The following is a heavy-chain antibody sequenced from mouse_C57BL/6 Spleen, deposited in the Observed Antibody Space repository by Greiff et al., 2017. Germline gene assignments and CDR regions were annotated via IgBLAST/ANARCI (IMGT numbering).Heavy chain of an antibody. CDR1: GYTFTDYY. D-gene: IGHD1-1*01. J-gene: IGHJ1*03. Sequence: EVQLQQSGPELVKPGASVKISCKASGYTFTDYYMNWVKQSHGKSLEWIGDINPNNGGTSYTQKFKGKATLTVDKSSSTAYMELRSLTSEDSAVYYCARRSSHWYFDVWGTGTTVTVSS. CDR2: INPNNGGT. V-gene: IGHV1-26*01. CDR3: ARRSSHWYFDV.